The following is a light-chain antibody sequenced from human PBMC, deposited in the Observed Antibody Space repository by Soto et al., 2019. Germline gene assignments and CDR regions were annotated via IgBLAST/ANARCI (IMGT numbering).Light chain of an antibody. CDR3: QQYGSSPPYT. V-gene: IGKV3-20*01. Sequence: EIVLTQSPGTLSLSPGERATLSCRASHSVSSSYLAWYQQKPGQAPRLLIYGASSRATGIPDRFSGSGSGTDFPLTLSRLEPEDFAVYYCQQYGSSPPYTFGQGTKVEIK. CDR2: GAS. J-gene: IGKJ2*01. CDR1: HSVSSSY.